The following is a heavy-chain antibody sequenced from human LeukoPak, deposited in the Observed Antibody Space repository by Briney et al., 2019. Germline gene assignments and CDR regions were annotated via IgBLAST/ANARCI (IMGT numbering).Heavy chain of an antibody. CDR3: ARHKSSGSYPLDY. CDR2: VYFSGST. J-gene: IGHJ4*02. CDR1: GGSISTYF. V-gene: IGHV4-59*08. Sequence: SETLSLTCTVSGGSISTYFWSWIRQPPGKRLEWIGHVYFSGSTNYNPSLESRVTISVDTSKNQFSLTLSSVTAADTAVYYCARHKSSGSYPLDYWGQGILVTASS. D-gene: IGHD3-22*01.